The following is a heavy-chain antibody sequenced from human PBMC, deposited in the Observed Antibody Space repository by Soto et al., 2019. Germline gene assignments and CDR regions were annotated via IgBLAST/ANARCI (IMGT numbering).Heavy chain of an antibody. Sequence: GGSLRLSCEASGFSFDDYAMHWVRQAPGKGLEWVSGIRWNSGMIGYADSVKGRFSISRDNAAKSLYLEMNSLRAEDTALYYCARGHSSSLDYFDYWGQGSLVTVSS. CDR2: IRWNSGMI. V-gene: IGHV3-9*01. CDR3: ARGHSSSLDYFDY. D-gene: IGHD6-19*01. CDR1: GFSFDDYA. J-gene: IGHJ4*02.